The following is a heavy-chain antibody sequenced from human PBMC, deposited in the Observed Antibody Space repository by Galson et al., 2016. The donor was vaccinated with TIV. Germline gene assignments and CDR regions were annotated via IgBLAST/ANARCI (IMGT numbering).Heavy chain of an antibody. J-gene: IGHJ4*02. V-gene: IGHV6-1*01. CDR1: GDSVSSDSAT. CDR2: TYYRSRWYN. CDR3: ARAMREGLLSPPWHFDY. D-gene: IGHD3-10*01. Sequence: CAISGDSVSSDSATWNWIRQSPSRGLGWLGRTYYRSRWYNDYTVSLKSRLTIIPDTSKNQFSLQLNSGTPEDTAVYFCARAMREGLLSPPWHFDYWGQGILVTVSS.